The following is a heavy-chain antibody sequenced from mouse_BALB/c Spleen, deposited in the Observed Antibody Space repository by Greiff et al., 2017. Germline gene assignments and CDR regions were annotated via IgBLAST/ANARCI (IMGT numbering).Heavy chain of an antibody. CDR1: GFTFSSYA. D-gene: IGHD1-1*01. Sequence: EVKVVESGGGLVKPGGSLKLSCAASGFTFSSYAMSWVRQTPEKRLEWVATISSGGSYTYYPDSVKGRFTISRDNAKNTLYLQMSSLRSEDTAMYYCARHPDYYGRGSLPAYWGQGTLVTVSA. V-gene: IGHV5-9-3*01. J-gene: IGHJ3*01. CDR2: ISSGGSYT. CDR3: ARHPDYYGRGSLPAY.